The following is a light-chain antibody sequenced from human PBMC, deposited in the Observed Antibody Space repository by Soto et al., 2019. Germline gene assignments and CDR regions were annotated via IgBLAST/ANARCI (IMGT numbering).Light chain of an antibody. Sequence: QSALTQPASVSGSPGQSITISCTGTSSDVGNYIFVSWYRQHPGKAPKLMIYDINNRPPGASNRFSGSKSGNTASLTISGLKVEDEADYYCCSSGGSPTYVFGTGTKVTVL. CDR2: DIN. V-gene: IGLV2-23*02. CDR3: CSSGGSPTYV. J-gene: IGLJ1*01. CDR1: SSDVGNYIF.